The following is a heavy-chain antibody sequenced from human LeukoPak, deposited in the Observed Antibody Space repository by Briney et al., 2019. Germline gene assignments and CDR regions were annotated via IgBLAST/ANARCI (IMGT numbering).Heavy chain of an antibody. Sequence: ASVKVSCKASGYTFTSYYMHWVRQAPGQGLEWMGIINPSGGSTSYAQKFQGRVTMTRDMSTSTVCIELSSLRSEDTAVYYCARDLAHDYGDYFNYMDVWGKGTTVTVSS. D-gene: IGHD4-17*01. CDR1: GYTFTSYY. V-gene: IGHV1-46*01. CDR2: INPSGGST. CDR3: ARDLAHDYGDYFNYMDV. J-gene: IGHJ6*03.